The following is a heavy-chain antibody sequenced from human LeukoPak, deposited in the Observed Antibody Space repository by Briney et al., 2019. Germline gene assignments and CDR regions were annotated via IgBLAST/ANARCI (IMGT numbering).Heavy chain of an antibody. Sequence: SETLSLTCTVSGGSISSYYWSWIRQPPGKGLEWIGRIYTSGSTNYNPSLKSRVTMSVDTSKNQFSLKLSSVTAADTAVYYCARSQYDFWSGDFDSNWFDPWGQGTLVTVSS. V-gene: IGHV4-4*07. CDR3: ARSQYDFWSGDFDSNWFDP. J-gene: IGHJ5*02. D-gene: IGHD3-3*01. CDR2: IYTSGST. CDR1: GGSISSYY.